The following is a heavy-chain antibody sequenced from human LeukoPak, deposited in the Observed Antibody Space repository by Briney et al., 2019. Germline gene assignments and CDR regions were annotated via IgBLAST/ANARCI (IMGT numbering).Heavy chain of an antibody. Sequence: GGSLRLSCAASGFTFSSYEMNWVRQAPGKGLEWVSYISSSGSTIYYADSVKGRFTISRDNAKNSLYLQMNSLRAEDTAVYYCAREIAAAAAPQHYYFDYWGQGTLVIVSS. V-gene: IGHV3-48*03. J-gene: IGHJ4*02. CDR2: ISSSGSTI. CDR3: AREIAAAAAPQHYYFDY. D-gene: IGHD6-13*01. CDR1: GFTFSSYE.